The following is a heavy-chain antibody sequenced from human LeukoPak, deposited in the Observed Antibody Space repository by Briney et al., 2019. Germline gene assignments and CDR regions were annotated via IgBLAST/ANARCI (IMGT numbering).Heavy chain of an antibody. CDR1: GFTVSRNY. Sequence: PGGSLRLSCAASGFTVSRNYMSWVRQAPGKGLEWVSVMYSGGSTYYAHSVKGRFTISRDNSKNTLYLQMNSLRAEDTAVYYCARDTPCDECPWGQGTLVTVSS. CDR3: ARDTPCDECP. CDR2: MYSGGST. J-gene: IGHJ5*02. V-gene: IGHV3-53*01. D-gene: IGHD2-21*01.